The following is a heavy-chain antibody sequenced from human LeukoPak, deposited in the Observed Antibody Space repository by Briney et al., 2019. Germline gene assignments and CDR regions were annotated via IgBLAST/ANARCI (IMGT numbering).Heavy chain of an antibody. V-gene: IGHV4-59*01. CDR3: ARRHYYYGMDV. Sequence: SETLSLTCTVSGGSISSYYWSWIRQPPGKGLEWIGYIYYSGSTNYNPSLKSRVTISVDTSKNQFSLKLSSVTAADTAVCYCARRHYYYGMDVWGQGTTVTVSS. CDR2: IYYSGST. CDR1: GGSISSYY. J-gene: IGHJ6*02.